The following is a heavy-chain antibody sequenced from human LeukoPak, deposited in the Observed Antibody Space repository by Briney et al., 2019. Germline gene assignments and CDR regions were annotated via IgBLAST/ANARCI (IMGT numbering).Heavy chain of an antibody. Sequence: NHGESLKISCKGSGYSFTSYWIGWVRQMPGKGLEWMVIIYPGDSDTRYSPSFQGQVTISADKSISTAYLQWSSLKASDTAMYYCARRLSLSLFDYWGQGTLVTVSS. CDR3: ARRLSLSLFDY. CDR1: GYSFTSYW. V-gene: IGHV5-51*01. CDR2: IYPGDSDT. J-gene: IGHJ4*02.